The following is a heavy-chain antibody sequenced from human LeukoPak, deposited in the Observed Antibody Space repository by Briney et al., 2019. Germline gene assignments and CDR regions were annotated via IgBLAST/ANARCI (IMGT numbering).Heavy chain of an antibody. CDR3: AKDPNSSGWYYFDY. CDR1: GFTFSNYG. J-gene: IGHJ4*02. D-gene: IGHD6-19*01. CDR2: ISYDGSNK. Sequence: GGSLRLSCAASGFTFSNYGMHWVRQAPGKGPERVAVISYDGSNKYYADSVKGRFTIFRDNSKNTLYLQMNSLRAEDTAVYYCAKDPNSSGWYYFDYWGQGTLVTVSS. V-gene: IGHV3-30*18.